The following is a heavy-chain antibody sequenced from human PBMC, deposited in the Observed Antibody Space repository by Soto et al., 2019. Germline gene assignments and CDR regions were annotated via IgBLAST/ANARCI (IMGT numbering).Heavy chain of an antibody. CDR2: ISWNSGSI. J-gene: IGHJ4*02. CDR1: GFTFDDYA. V-gene: IGHV3-9*01. Sequence: GGSLRLSCAASGFTFDDYAMHWVRQAPGKGLEWVSGISWNSGSIGYADSVKGRFTISRDNAKNSLYLQMNSLRAEDTALYYCAKDRTGDLQYYFDYWGQGTLVTVSS. CDR3: AKDRTGDLQYYFDY. D-gene: IGHD7-27*01.